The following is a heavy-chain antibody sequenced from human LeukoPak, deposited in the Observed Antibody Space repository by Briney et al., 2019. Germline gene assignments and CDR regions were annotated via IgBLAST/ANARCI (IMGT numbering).Heavy chain of an antibody. Sequence: GGSLRLSCAASGFTFSSYWMHWVRQAPGKGLVWVSCINSDGSSTSYADSVKGRFTISRDNAKNTLYLQMNSLRAEDTAVYYCASWNYYYYGMDVWGQGTTVTVSS. CDR3: ASWNYYYYGMDV. V-gene: IGHV3-74*01. CDR2: INSDGSST. J-gene: IGHJ6*02. CDR1: GFTFSSYW. D-gene: IGHD1-1*01.